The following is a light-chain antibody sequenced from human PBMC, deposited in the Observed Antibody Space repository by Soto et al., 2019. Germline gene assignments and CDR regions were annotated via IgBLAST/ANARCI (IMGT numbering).Light chain of an antibody. CDR2: DVS. CDR3: CSSAGNGIPL. J-gene: IGLJ2*01. V-gene: IGLV2-11*01. CDR1: SSDVGAYNF. Sequence: QSALTQPRSVSGSPGQSVTISCTGTSSDVGAYNFVSWYQHNPGKAPKLMIFDVSARPSGVPERCSGSKSANTASLTISGLQTEDEADYYCCSSAGNGIPLFGGGTKLTVL.